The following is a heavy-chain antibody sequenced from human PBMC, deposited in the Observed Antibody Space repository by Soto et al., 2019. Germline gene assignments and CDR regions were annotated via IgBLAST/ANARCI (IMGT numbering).Heavy chain of an antibody. V-gene: IGHV3-7*01. Sequence: GGSLRLSCADSGFTFNSYWMSWVRQAPGKGLEWVANIKVDGSEKYYVDSVKGRFTISRDNAKNSLYLQMNSLRAEDTAVYYCARDPDDGVFDYWGQGTLVTVSS. CDR1: GFTFNSYW. D-gene: IGHD3-16*01. CDR2: IKVDGSEK. CDR3: ARDPDDGVFDY. J-gene: IGHJ4*02.